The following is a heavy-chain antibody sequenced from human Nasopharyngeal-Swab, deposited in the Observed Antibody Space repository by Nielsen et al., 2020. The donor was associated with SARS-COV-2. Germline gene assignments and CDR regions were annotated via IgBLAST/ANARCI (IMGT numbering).Heavy chain of an antibody. CDR2: FYYSGIT. Sequence: SETLSLTCTVSGGSISSYYWSWIRQSPGKGLEWIGYFYYSGITNYNPSLKSRVTILIDTSKNQFSLKLNSVTAADTAVYYCGEEVVGSLVASWGQGTLVTGSS. D-gene: IGHD1-1*01. J-gene: IGHJ4*01. CDR1: GGSISSYY. CDR3: GEEVVGSLVAS. V-gene: IGHV4-59*08.